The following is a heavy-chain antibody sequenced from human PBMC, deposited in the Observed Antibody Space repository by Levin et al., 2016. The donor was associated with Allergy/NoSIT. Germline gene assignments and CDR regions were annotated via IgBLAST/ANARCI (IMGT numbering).Heavy chain of an antibody. Sequence: VRQMPGKGLEWMGIIYPGDSDTRYSPSFQGQVTISADKSISTAYLQWSSLKASDTAMYYCARYRRTGGSGWYGDAFDIWGQGTMVTVSS. D-gene: IGHD6-19*01. CDR2: IYPGDSDT. CDR3: ARYRRTGGSGWYGDAFDI. J-gene: IGHJ3*02. V-gene: IGHV5-51*01.